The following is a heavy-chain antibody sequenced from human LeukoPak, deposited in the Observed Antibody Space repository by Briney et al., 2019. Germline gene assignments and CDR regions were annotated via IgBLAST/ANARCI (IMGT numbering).Heavy chain of an antibody. D-gene: IGHD3-22*01. J-gene: IGHJ4*02. V-gene: IGHV3-23*01. Sequence: PGGSLRLSCAASGFTFRNYAMTWVRQAPGKGLEWVSAISGGSSTYFADSVKGRFTISRDNSENTVYLQMNSLRAEDTAVYYCAKKGGYDSSGYLPLEYWGQGTLVTVSS. CDR2: ISGGSST. CDR3: AKKGGYDSSGYLPLEY. CDR1: GFTFRNYA.